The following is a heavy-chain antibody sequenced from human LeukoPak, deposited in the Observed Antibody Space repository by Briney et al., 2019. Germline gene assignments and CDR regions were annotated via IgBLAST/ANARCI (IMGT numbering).Heavy chain of an antibody. CDR1: GGSISSSSYY. Sequence: SETLSLTCTVSGGSISSSSYYWGWIRQPPGKGLEWIGSIYYSGSTYYNPSLKSRVTISVDTSKNQCSLKLSSVTAADTAVEYCARDYRGETRGFDYWGQGTLVTVSS. D-gene: IGHD5-12*01. CDR2: IYYSGST. J-gene: IGHJ4*02. V-gene: IGHV4-39*07. CDR3: ARDYRGETRGFDY.